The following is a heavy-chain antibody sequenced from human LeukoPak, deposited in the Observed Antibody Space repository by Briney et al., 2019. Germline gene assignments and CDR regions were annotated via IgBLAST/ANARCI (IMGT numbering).Heavy chain of an antibody. CDR1: GYTFTSYY. V-gene: IGHV1-46*01. CDR3: AREKGVIVSIWRGYYFDY. CDR2: INPSGGST. J-gene: IGHJ4*02. D-gene: IGHD3-22*01. Sequence: ASVKVSCKASGYTFTSYYMHWVRQAPGQGLEWMGIINPSGGSTSYAQKFQGRVTMTRDTSTSTVYMELSSLRSEDTAVYYCAREKGVIVSIWRGYYFDYWGQGTLVTVSS.